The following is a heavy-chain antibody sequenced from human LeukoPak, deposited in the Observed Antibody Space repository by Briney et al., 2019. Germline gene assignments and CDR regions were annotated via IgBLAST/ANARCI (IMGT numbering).Heavy chain of an antibody. V-gene: IGHV3-21*01. CDR2: ISSGSSYI. CDR3: ASQAGSFN. Sequence: PGGFLRLSCAASGFTFSSCTMNWVRQAPGRGLEWVSSISSGSSYIYYADSVKGRFTISRDNAKNSLYLQMNSLRAEDTAVYYCASQAGSFNWGQGTLVTVSS. J-gene: IGHJ4*02. CDR1: GFTFSSCT. D-gene: IGHD1-26*01.